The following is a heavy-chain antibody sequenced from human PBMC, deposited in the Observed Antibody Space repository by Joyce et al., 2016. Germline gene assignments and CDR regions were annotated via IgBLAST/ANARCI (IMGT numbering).Heavy chain of an antibody. CDR1: GDSFTTGGYA. V-gene: IGHV4-30-2*01. Sequence: QLLLQESGPGLVKTSQTLSLTCAVSGDSFTTGGYAWNWIRQPPGKGLEWIGDIYHSGNTHFAPSLQSRVTISLDRSKSQFPLKLSSVTAADTAVYYCARAPRGPGYFDSWGQGTLVTVSS. CDR3: ARAPRGPGYFDS. J-gene: IGHJ4*02. CDR2: IYHSGNT. D-gene: IGHD3-10*01.